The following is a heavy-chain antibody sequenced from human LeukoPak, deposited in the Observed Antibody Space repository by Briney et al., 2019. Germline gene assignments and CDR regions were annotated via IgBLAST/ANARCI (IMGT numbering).Heavy chain of an antibody. V-gene: IGHV3-49*03. Sequence: GGSLRLSCTASGFTFGDYIMSWFRQAPGKGLEWVAFIRSTAYGGTTEYAASVKGRFTISRDDYKSIAYLQMNSLKTEDTAVYYCTRVVDYYDSSGYSPFDPWGQGTLVTVSS. CDR3: TRVVDYYDSSGYSPFDP. CDR1: GFTFGDYI. J-gene: IGHJ5*02. CDR2: IRSTAYGGTT. D-gene: IGHD3-22*01.